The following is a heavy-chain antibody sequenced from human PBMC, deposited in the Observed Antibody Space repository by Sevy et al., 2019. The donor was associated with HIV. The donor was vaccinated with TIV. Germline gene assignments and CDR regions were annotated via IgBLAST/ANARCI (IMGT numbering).Heavy chain of an antibody. J-gene: IGHJ4*02. Sequence: GGSLRLSCAASGFTLSNSYMAWIRQAPGKGLEWVSYISRGGTDVYYADSVEGRFTISEESAKNSLYLQMNSLGADDTAGYYCSRGVGLDHWGPGTLVTVSS. D-gene: IGHD1-26*01. CDR2: ISRGGTDV. V-gene: IGHV3-11*01. CDR1: GFTLSNSY. CDR3: SRGVGLDH.